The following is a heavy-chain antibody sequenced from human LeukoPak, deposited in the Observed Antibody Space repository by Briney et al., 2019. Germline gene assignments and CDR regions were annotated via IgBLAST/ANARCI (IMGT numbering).Heavy chain of an antibody. J-gene: IGHJ4*02. V-gene: IGHV3-7*01. CDR1: GFTFSSYW. D-gene: IGHD7-27*01. CDR2: IKQDGSEK. Sequence: GSLRLSCAASGFTFSSYWMSWVRQAPGKGLEWVANIKQDGSEKYYVDSVKGRFTISRDNAKNTLYLQMNSLRAEDTAVYSCAREITTNGGRYFDYWGQGTLVTASS. CDR3: AREITTNGGRYFDY.